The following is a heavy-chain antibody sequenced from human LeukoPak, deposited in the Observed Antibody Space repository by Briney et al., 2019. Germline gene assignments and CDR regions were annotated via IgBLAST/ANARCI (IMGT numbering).Heavy chain of an antibody. Sequence: KASETLSLTCTVSGGSISSYYWSWIRQPPGKGLEWIGYIYYSGSTNYNPSLKSRVTISVDTSKNQFSLKLSSVTAADTAVYYCARGRGYAFDIWGQGTIVTVSS. CDR3: ARGRGYAFDI. J-gene: IGHJ3*02. D-gene: IGHD1-26*01. CDR1: GGSISSYY. CDR2: IYYSGST. V-gene: IGHV4-59*01.